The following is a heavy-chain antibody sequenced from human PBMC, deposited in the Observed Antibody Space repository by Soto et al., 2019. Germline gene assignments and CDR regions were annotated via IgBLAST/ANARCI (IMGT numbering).Heavy chain of an antibody. CDR3: AKDSGQSPQYFAY. D-gene: IGHD6-19*01. CDR1: GFSFSNYV. CDR2: ISDYLSNK. Sequence: GGSLRLSCAASGFSFSNYVIYWVRQSPENGLEFVAIISDYLSNKYYADSVKGRFTISRYNSKNNLYLQIQILTTEETALYYCAKDSGQSPQYFAYWGQGTLVPVSS. V-gene: IGHV3-30*18. J-gene: IGHJ4*02.